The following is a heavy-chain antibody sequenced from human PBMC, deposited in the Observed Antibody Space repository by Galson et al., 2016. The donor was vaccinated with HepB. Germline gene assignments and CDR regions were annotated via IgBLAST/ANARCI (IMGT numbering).Heavy chain of an antibody. CDR1: GYTFTSYA. D-gene: IGHD2-2*01. CDR3: ARGDIVLEPAATPRGYYYYGMDV. Sequence: SVKVSCKASGYTFTSYAMHWVRQAPGQRLEWMGWINAGNGNAKYSQKFQGRVTITRDTSATTSYMDLSSLRSEDTAVYYCARGDIVLEPAATPRGYYYYGMDVWGQGTTVTVSS. CDR2: INAGNGNA. J-gene: IGHJ6*02. V-gene: IGHV1-3*01.